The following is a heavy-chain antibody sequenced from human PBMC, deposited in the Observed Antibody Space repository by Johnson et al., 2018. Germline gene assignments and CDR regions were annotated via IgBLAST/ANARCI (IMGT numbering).Heavy chain of an antibody. V-gene: IGHV4-59*01. D-gene: IGHD3-16*01. CDR2: VHYSGNT. Sequence: QVQLVESGPGLVKPSETLSLTCTVSGSSMSNYYWTWIRQPPGKGLEWIGFVHYSGNTNYNPSLKSRVTISVDSSKTQFSLNVISMTAAATAVYYCARGQGALYNYYMDVWGKGTTVTVS. CDR1: GSSMSNYY. CDR3: ARGQGALYNYYMDV. J-gene: IGHJ6*03.